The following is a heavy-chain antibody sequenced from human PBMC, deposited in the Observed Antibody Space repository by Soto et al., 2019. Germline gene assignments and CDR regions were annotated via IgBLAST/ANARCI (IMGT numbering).Heavy chain of an antibody. Sequence: EVQLVESGGGLVQPGGSLRLSCAASGFSFNSYAMNWVRQAPGRGLEWLSYISTSSSTIYYADSVKGRFTISRDNAKSSLYMQMNSLGDEDTALDYCATDLGYCVSTRDSWGQGTLVTVSS. CDR3: ATDLGYCVSTRDS. V-gene: IGHV3-48*02. D-gene: IGHD2-2*01. CDR2: ISTSSSTI. CDR1: GFSFNSYA. J-gene: IGHJ5*01.